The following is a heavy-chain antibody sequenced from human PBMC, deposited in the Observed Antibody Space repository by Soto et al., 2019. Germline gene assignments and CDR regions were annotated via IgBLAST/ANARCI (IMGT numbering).Heavy chain of an antibody. CDR2: ITSKTDGETE. J-gene: IGHJ4*02. V-gene: IGHV3-15*01. D-gene: IGHD6-13*01. Sequence: PGGLLRFACAASGFSFKDGWMSWVRQAPEKGVEWVGQITSKTDGETEDYAAPVKGRFITSRDDSTNTLYHQMNSLKTEDTAMYFCTTDRVSWSRYRSSWCYFDYWGQGA. CDR1: GFSFKDGW. CDR3: TTDRVSWSRYRSSWCYFDY.